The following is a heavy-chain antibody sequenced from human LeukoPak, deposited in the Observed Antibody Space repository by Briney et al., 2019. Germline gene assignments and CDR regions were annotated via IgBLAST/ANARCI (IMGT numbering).Heavy chain of an antibody. CDR3: ARAPITSPFYFDY. CDR1: GFALDEHG. V-gene: IGHV3-20*04. CDR2: INWSGGST. J-gene: IGHJ4*02. Sequence: GGSLRLSCTASGFALDEHGMSWVRQVPGKGLEWVSGINWSGGSTGYADPLRGRFTISRDNAKNSLYLQMDSLRAEDTALYFCARAPITSPFYFDYWGQGTLVTVSS. D-gene: IGHD2-2*01.